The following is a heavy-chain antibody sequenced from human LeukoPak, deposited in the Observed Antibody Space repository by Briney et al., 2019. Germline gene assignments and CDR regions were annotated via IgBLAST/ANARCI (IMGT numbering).Heavy chain of an antibody. CDR3: ARGRELLIFDY. V-gene: IGHV3-33*01. Sequence: PGGSLRLSCAASGFTFSSYGMHWVRQAPGKGLEWVAVIWYDESNKYYADSVKGRFTISRDNSKNTLYLQMNSLRAEDTAVYYCARGRELLIFDYWGQGTLVTVSS. J-gene: IGHJ4*02. CDR2: IWYDESNK. D-gene: IGHD3-16*01. CDR1: GFTFSSYG.